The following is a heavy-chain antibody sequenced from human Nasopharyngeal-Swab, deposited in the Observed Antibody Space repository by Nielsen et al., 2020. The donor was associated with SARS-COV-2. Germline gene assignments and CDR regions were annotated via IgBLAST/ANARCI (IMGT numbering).Heavy chain of an antibody. CDR3: ASLGRLGYYDITRRRAFDI. CDR2: IYYSGST. Sequence: WIRQPPGKGLEWIGYIYYSGSTNYNPSLKSRVTISVDTSNNQFSLKLSSVTAADTAVYYCASLGRLGYYDITRRRAFDIWGQGTMVTVSS. J-gene: IGHJ3*02. V-gene: IGHV4-59*01. D-gene: IGHD3-22*01.